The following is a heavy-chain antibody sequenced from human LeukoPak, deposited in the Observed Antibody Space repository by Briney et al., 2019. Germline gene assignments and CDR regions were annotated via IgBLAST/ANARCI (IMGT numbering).Heavy chain of an antibody. CDR2: IRYDGKNR. Sequence: GGSLRLSCAASGFTFSNYGMHWVRQAPGKGLEWVSFIRYDGKNRYYADSVKGRFTISRDNSKNTLYLQMNSLRAEDTAVYYCAKEVGGVILGYFDLWGRGTLVTVSS. CDR1: GFTFSNYG. CDR3: AKEVGGVILGYFDL. V-gene: IGHV3-30*02. J-gene: IGHJ2*01. D-gene: IGHD3-10*01.